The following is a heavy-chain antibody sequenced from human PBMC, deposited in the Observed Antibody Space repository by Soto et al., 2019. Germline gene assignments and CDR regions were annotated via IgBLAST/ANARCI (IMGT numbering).Heavy chain of an antibody. Sequence: QVQLVQSGAEVKKPGSSVKVSCKASGGTFSSYAISRVRQAPGQGLEWMGGIIPIFGTANYAQKFQGRVTITADESTSTAYMELSSPRSEDTAVYYCASIESEAEADYWGQGTLVTVSS. V-gene: IGHV1-69*01. CDR2: IIPIFGTA. D-gene: IGHD2-15*01. CDR1: GGTFSSYA. J-gene: IGHJ4*02. CDR3: ASIESEAEADY.